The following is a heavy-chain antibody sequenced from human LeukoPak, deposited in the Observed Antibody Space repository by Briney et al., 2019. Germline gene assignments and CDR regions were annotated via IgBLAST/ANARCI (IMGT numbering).Heavy chain of an antibody. CDR3: ARHTSYYYDSSGYPENWFDP. D-gene: IGHD3-22*01. CDR2: IYYSGST. J-gene: IGHJ5*02. CDR1: DGSISSSSYY. Sequence: PSETLSLTCTVSDGSISSSSYYWGWIRQPPGKGLEWIGSIYYSGSTYYNPSLKSRVTISVDTSKNQFSLKLSSVTAADTAVYYCARHTSYYYDSSGYPENWFDPWGQGTLVTVSS. V-gene: IGHV4-39*01.